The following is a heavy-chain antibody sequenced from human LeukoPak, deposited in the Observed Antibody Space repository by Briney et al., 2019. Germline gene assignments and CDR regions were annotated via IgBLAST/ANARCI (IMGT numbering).Heavy chain of an antibody. Sequence: GASVKVSCKASGGTFSSYAISWVRQAPGQGLEWMGWINPNSGGTNYAQKFQGWVTMTRDTSISTAYMELSRLRSDDTAVYYCARGSPLYLFYGMDVWGQGTTVTVSS. D-gene: IGHD1-26*01. CDR1: GGTFSSYA. V-gene: IGHV1-2*04. CDR3: ARGSPLYLFYGMDV. J-gene: IGHJ6*02. CDR2: INPNSGGT.